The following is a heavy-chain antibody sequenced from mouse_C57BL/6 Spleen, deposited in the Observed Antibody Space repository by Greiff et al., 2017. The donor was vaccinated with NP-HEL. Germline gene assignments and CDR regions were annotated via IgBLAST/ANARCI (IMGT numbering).Heavy chain of an antibody. CDR2: ISNGGGST. Sequence: EVRLVESGGGLVQPGGSLKLSCAASGFTFSDYYMYWVRQTPEKRLEWVAYISNGGGSTYYPDTVKGRFTISRDNAKNTLYLQMSRLKSEDTAMYYCARQRASNFYFDYWGQGTTLTVSS. D-gene: IGHD4-1*01. CDR1: GFTFSDYY. J-gene: IGHJ2*01. CDR3: ARQRASNFYFDY. V-gene: IGHV5-12*01.